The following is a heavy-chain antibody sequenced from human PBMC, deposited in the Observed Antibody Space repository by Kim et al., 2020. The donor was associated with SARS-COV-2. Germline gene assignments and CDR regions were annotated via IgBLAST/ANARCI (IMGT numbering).Heavy chain of an antibody. V-gene: IGHV3-21*01. CDR1: GFTFSIYS. CDR2: ISSSSSSI. D-gene: IGHD2-21*01. CDR3: ARDSCGGDLFYYYYGMDV. Sequence: GGSLRLSCAASGFTFSIYSMNWVRQAPGKGLEWVSSISSSSSSIYYADSVKGRFTISRDNAKNSLYLQMNSLRAEDTAVYYCARDSCGGDLFYYYYGMDVWGQGTTVTVSS. J-gene: IGHJ6*02.